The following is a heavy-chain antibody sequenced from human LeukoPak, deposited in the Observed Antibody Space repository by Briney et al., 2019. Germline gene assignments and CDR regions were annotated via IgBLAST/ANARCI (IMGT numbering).Heavy chain of an antibody. D-gene: IGHD2-2*01. Sequence: GGSLRLSWAASGFTFSSYAMHWVRQAPGKGLEWVAVISYDGSNKYYADSVKGRFTISRDNSKNTLYLQMNSLRAEDTAVYYCARDYGADCSSTSCYGGGDYWGQGTLVTVSS. V-gene: IGHV3-30*04. CDR3: ARDYGADCSSTSCYGGGDY. J-gene: IGHJ4*02. CDR1: GFTFSSYA. CDR2: ISYDGSNK.